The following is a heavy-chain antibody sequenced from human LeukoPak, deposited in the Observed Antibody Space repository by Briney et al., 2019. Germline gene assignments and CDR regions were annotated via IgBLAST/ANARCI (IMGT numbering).Heavy chain of an antibody. CDR2: IYTSGST. CDR3: ARGPSLAATYRYYYYMDV. J-gene: IGHJ6*03. CDR1: GGSISSYY. Sequence: SETLSLTCTVSGGSISSYYWSWIRQPAGKGLEWIGRIYTSGSTNYNPSLKSRVTMSVDTSKNQFSLKLSSVTAADTAVYYCARGPSLAATYRYYYYMDVWGKGTTVTVSS. D-gene: IGHD2-15*01. V-gene: IGHV4-4*07.